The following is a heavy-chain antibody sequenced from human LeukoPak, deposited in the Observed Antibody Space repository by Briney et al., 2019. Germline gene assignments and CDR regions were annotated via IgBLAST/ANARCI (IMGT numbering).Heavy chain of an antibody. Sequence: GGSLRLSCAASGFTFSSSGMHWVRQAPGKGLEWVAVILYNGSNKYYADSVKGRFTISRDNSKNTLYLQMNSLRVEDTAVYYCARAGGYCSGGSCYRGYSWFDPWSQGTLVTVSS. J-gene: IGHJ5*02. CDR2: ILYNGSNK. CDR1: GFTFSSSG. V-gene: IGHV3-33*01. CDR3: ARAGGYCSGGSCYRGYSWFDP. D-gene: IGHD2-15*01.